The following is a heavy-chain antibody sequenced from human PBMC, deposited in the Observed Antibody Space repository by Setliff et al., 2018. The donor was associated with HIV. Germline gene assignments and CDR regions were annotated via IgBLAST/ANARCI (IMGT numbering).Heavy chain of an antibody. Sequence: GGSLRLSCAASGFTFDDYGMNWVRQVPGKGLEWVSGTSWSGASTGYGDSVKGRFIMSRDNAKNLLFLQMNNLRDEDTAVYYCASFYGDYGYWGHGTQVTVSS. CDR2: TSWSGAST. CDR3: ASFYGDYGY. D-gene: IGHD3-10*01. J-gene: IGHJ4*01. CDR1: GFTFDDYG. V-gene: IGHV3-20*04.